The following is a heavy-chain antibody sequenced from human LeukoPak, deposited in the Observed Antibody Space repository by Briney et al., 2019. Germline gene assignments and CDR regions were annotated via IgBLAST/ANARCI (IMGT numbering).Heavy chain of an antibody. CDR3: RGGKYDDYGFDY. CDR2: LYYSGST. J-gene: IGHJ4*02. D-gene: IGHD4-17*01. CDR1: GGSISSYY. V-gene: IGHV4-59*12. Sequence: AETLSLTCTVSGGSISSYYRSWIRQAPGKELEWIGYLYYSGSTNYNPSFKSRVTMSVDTSKNQFPLQLNSMTAADAAVHFFRGGKYDDYGFDYWGQGTLVTVSS.